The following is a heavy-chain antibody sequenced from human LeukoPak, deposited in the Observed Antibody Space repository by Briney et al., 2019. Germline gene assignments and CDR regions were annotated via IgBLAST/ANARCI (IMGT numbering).Heavy chain of an antibody. CDR1: GFTITNYA. V-gene: IGHV3-30-3*01. CDR3: ARAPRLYCSGGTCYHIDF. D-gene: IGHD2-15*01. J-gene: IGHJ4*02. CDR2: ISYDGDNK. Sequence: GGSLRLSCPASGFTITNYAMHWVRQAPGKGLEWVAVISYDGDNKYYADSVKGRFTIFRDNSKNTLFLQMHILRTEDTAVYYCARAPRLYCSGGTCYHIDFWGQGALVTVSS.